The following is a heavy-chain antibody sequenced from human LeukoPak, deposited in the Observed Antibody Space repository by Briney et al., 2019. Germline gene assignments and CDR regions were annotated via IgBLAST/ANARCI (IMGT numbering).Heavy chain of an antibody. D-gene: IGHD2-2*01. CDR2: IWSDGSNK. CDR3: ARVSHCSSTRCYGIDY. V-gene: IGHV3-33*01. J-gene: IGHJ4*02. CDR1: GFTFSNYG. Sequence: GRSLRLSCAASGFTFSNYGMHWVRQAPGKGLEWVAVIWSDGSNKYYADSVKGRLTISRGNSTSTLYLQMNSLRAEDTAVYYCARVSHCSSTRCYGIDYWGQGTLVTVSS.